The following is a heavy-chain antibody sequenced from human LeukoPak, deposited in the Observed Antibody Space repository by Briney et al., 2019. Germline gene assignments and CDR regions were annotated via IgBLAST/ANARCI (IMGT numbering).Heavy chain of an antibody. CDR3: ARGLYYYDSSGYPDY. V-gene: IGHV3-66*02. J-gene: IGHJ4*02. D-gene: IGHD3-22*01. Sequence: LPGGSLRLSCAASGFTVSSNYMSWVRQAPGKGLEWVSVIYSGGSTYYADSVKGRFTISRDNSKNTLYLQMNSLRAEDTAVYYCARGLYYYDSSGYPDYWGQGTLVTVSS. CDR2: IYSGGST. CDR1: GFTVSSNY.